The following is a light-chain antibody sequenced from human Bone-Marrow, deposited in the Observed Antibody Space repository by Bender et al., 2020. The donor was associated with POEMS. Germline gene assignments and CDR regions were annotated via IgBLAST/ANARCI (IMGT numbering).Light chain of an antibody. Sequence: QSVLTQPPSVSGAPGQRVTISCTGSSSNTGSGYDINWYQHLPGTAPKLLIYGYNNRPSGVPDRFSGSKSGTSASLAITGLQAEDEGDYYCCSYAGSGTWVFGGGTKLTVL. J-gene: IGLJ3*02. CDR3: CSYAGSGTWV. CDR1: SSNTGSGYD. V-gene: IGLV1-40*01. CDR2: GYN.